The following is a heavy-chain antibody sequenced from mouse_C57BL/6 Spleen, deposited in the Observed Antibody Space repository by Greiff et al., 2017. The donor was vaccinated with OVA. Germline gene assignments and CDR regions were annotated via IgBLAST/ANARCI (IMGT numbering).Heavy chain of an antibody. CDR2: IRSKSSNYAT. J-gene: IGHJ4*01. CDR3: VRDRPYAMDY. CDR1: GFTFNTYA. Sequence: EVKVVESGGGLVQPKGSLKLSCAASGFTFNTYAMHWVRQAPGKGLEWVARIRSKSSNYATNYADSVKDRFTTSRDDSQSMLYLQMNNLKTEDTAVYYCVRDRPYAMDYWGQGTSVTVSS. V-gene: IGHV10-3*01.